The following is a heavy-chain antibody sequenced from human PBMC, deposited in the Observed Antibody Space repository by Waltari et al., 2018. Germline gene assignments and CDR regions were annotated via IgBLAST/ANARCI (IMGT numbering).Heavy chain of an antibody. J-gene: IGHJ3*02. CDR3: AGDGYYYDSSGYYPGDAFDI. CDR2: ISSSSSTI. V-gene: IGHV3-48*04. CDR1: GFTFSSYS. D-gene: IGHD3-22*01. Sequence: EVQLVESGGGLVQPGGSLRLSCAASGFTFSSYSMNWVRQAPGKGLELVSYISSSSSTIYYADPGKGRITISRENAKNSLYLQMNRLRAEETAVYYCAGDGYYYDSSGYYPGDAFDIWGQGTMVTVSS.